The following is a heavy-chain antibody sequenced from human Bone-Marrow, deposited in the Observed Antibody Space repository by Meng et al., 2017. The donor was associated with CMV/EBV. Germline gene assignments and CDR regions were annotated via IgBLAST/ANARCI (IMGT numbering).Heavy chain of an antibody. J-gene: IGHJ5*02. CDR1: GGTFSSYA. CDR2: IIPILGIA. V-gene: IGHV1-69*10. CDR3: ARDVEDCSSTSCYVAWLDP. D-gene: IGHD2-2*01. Sequence: SVKVSCKASGGTFSSYAISWVRQAPGQGLEWMGGIIPILGIANYAQKFQGRVTITADKSTSTAYMELSSLRSEDTAVYYCARDVEDCSSTSCYVAWLDPWGQGTLVTVSS.